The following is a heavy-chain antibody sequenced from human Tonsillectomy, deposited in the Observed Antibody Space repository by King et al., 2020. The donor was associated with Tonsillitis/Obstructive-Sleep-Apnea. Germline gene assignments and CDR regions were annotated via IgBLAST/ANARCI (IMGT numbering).Heavy chain of an antibody. CDR3: ARDLPILVRAAAINGGFDY. V-gene: IGHV3-30*04. CDR1: GFTFSSYA. D-gene: IGHD2-2*02. CDR2: ISYDGSNE. Sequence: HVQLVESGGGVVQPGRSLRLSCAASGFTFSSYAMHWVRQAPGKGLEWVAVISYDGSNEYYADSVKGRFTISRDNSKNTLYLQMNSLRAEDTAVYYCARDLPILVRAAAINGGFDYWGQGTLVTVSS. J-gene: IGHJ4*02.